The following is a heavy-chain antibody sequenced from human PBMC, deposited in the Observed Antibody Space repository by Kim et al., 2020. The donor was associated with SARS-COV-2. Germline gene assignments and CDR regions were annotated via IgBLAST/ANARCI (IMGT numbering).Heavy chain of an antibody. D-gene: IGHD5-12*01. CDR2: MNPNSGNT. J-gene: IGHJ6*02. CDR3: ARVPRSVGGYDWASLQWRTPYNYGMDV. Sequence: ASVKVSCKASGYTFTSYDINWVRQATGQGLEWMGWMNPNSGNTGYAQKFQGRVTMTRNTSISTAYMELSSLRSEDTAVYYCARVPRSVGGYDWASLQWRTPYNYGMDVWGQGTTVTVSS. V-gene: IGHV1-8*01. CDR1: GYTFTSYD.